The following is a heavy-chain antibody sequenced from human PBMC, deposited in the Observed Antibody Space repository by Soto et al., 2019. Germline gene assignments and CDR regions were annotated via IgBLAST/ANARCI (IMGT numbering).Heavy chain of an antibody. Sequence: EVQLVESGGGLVMPGGSLRLSCAASGFTFASYHMSWVRQAPGKGLDWVSSINPSSSHIYYADSVRGRFTISRDDSNNSLYLNKNSMRTEDVAIYYCASGYCGGVGCYPRRDAFDVWGQGTTVMVSS. J-gene: IGHJ3*01. CDR1: GFTFASYH. CDR2: INPSSSHI. CDR3: ASGYCGGVGCYPRRDAFDV. D-gene: IGHD2-15*01. V-gene: IGHV3-21*02.